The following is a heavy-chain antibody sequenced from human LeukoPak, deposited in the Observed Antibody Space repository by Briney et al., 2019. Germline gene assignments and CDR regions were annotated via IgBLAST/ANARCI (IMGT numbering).Heavy chain of an antibody. D-gene: IGHD6-13*01. CDR1: GGSFSGYY. CDR2: ISSSSSYI. J-gene: IGHJ5*02. Sequence: ETLSLTCAVYGGSFSGYYWSWIRQPPGKGLEWVSSISSSSSYIYYADSVKGRFTISRDNAKNSLYLQMNSLRAEDTAVYYCAREFRKQLTPNWFEPWGQGTLVTVSS. V-gene: IGHV3-21*01. CDR3: AREFRKQLTPNWFEP.